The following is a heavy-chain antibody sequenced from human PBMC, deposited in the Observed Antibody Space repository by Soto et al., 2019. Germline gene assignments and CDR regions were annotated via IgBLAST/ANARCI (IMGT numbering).Heavy chain of an antibody. J-gene: IGHJ4*02. CDR3: AMYYGHGQDY. D-gene: IGHD3-10*01. V-gene: IGHV4-59*01. Sequence: PPAALSLPASVAGPYIPHSSSSSIRQSPGKGLEWIGYISYGGTTNFNSSLKGRVTVSVDMSKNQFSLTLNSVTAADTAVYYCAMYYGHGQDYWGQGNLVNVSA. CDR2: ISYGGTT. CDR1: GPYIPHSS.